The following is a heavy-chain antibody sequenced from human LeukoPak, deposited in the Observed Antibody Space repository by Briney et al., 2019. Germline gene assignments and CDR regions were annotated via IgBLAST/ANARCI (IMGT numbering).Heavy chain of an antibody. V-gene: IGHV3-48*04. D-gene: IGHD2-8*01. CDR1: GFTFSDYS. CDR3: ERDSVYAFDI. J-gene: IGHJ3*02. CDR2: ISRSGTAM. Sequence: GGSLRLSCAASGFTFSDYSLNWVRQAPGRGLEWVSYISRSGTAMYYADSVKGRFTMSRDNAQSSLYLQMNSLRAEDTAVYYCERDSVYAFDIWGQGTVVTVSS.